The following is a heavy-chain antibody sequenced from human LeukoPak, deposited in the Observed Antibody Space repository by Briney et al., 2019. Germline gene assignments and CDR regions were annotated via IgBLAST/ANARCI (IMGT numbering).Heavy chain of an antibody. J-gene: IGHJ3*02. Sequence: PGGSLPLSCAASGFTFSSTSMNWGRQAPGKGLEWVSYIRGSGTTIYYADSVKGRFTISRDNAKSSLYLQMNSLRAEDTAVYYCAGDGVGANPGDAFDIWGQGTMVTVSS. CDR3: AGDGVGANPGDAFDI. CDR2: IRGSGTTI. CDR1: GFTFSSTS. V-gene: IGHV3-48*01. D-gene: IGHD1-26*01.